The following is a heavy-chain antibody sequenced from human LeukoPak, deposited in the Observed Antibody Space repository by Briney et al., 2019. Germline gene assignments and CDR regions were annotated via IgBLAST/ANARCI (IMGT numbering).Heavy chain of an antibody. CDR2: ISYDGSNK. CDR1: GFTFSSYG. Sequence: PGGSLRLSCAASGFTFSSYGMHWVRQAPGKGLEWVAVISYDGSNKYYADSVKGRFTISRDNSKNTLYLQMNSLRAEDTALYYCAKDQRGYSYGYWGWAFDYWGQGTLVTVSS. V-gene: IGHV3-30*18. J-gene: IGHJ4*02. D-gene: IGHD5-18*01. CDR3: AKDQRGYSYGYWGWAFDY.